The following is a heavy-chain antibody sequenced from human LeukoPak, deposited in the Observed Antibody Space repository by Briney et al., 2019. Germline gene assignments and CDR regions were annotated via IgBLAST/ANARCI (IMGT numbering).Heavy chain of an antibody. J-gene: IGHJ5*02. D-gene: IGHD2-21*02. Sequence: SETLSLTCAVYGGSFSGYYWSWIRQPPGKGLEWIGEINHSGSTNYNPSLKSRVTISVDTSKNQFSLKLSSVTAADTAVYYCARGGVVTAIRWFDPWGQGTLVTVSS. CDR1: GGSFSGYY. V-gene: IGHV4-34*01. CDR2: INHSGST. CDR3: ARGGVVTAIRWFDP.